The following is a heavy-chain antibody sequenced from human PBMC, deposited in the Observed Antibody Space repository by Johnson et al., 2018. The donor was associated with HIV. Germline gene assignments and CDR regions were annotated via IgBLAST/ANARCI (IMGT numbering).Heavy chain of an antibody. CDR3: ARVHSGGAFDI. J-gene: IGHJ3*02. V-gene: IGHV3-53*01. CDR2: INAGGDT. Sequence: FINAGGDTYYADSVKGRFTISRDNSKNTLYLQMNSLRAEDTAVYYCARVHSGGAFDIWGQGTMVTVSS.